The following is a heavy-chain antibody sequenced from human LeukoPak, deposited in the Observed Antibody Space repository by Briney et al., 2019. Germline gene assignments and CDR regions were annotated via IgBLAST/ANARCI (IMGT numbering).Heavy chain of an antibody. CDR1: GYTFTGYY. V-gene: IGHV1-2*04. CDR2: INPNSGGT. Sequence: ASVKASCKASGYTFTGYYMHWVRQAPGQGLEWMGWINPNSGGTNYAQKFQGWVTMTRDTSISTAYMELSRLRSDDTAVYYCARNIAAAGTNWFDPWGQGTLVTVSS. D-gene: IGHD6-13*01. CDR3: ARNIAAAGTNWFDP. J-gene: IGHJ5*02.